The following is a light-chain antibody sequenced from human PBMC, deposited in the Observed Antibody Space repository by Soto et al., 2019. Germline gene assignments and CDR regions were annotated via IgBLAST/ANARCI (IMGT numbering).Light chain of an antibody. CDR3: QVCDSSSDHYV. J-gene: IGLJ1*01. V-gene: IGLV3-21*04. Sequence: SYELTQPPSVSVAPGKTARITCEGNNIGSKSVHWYQQKPGQAPVLVIYYDNDRPSGIPERFSGSNSGNTATLTISRVEAGDEADYYCQVCDSSSDHYVFGTGTKLTVL. CDR2: YDN. CDR1: NIGSKS.